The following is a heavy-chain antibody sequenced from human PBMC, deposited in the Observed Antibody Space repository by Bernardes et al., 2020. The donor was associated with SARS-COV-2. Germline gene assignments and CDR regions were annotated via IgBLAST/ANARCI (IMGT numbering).Heavy chain of an antibody. V-gene: IGHV3-7*03. CDR2: IRQDGRDK. CDR1: GFTFSSYW. D-gene: IGHD2-8*01. Sequence: GGSLRLSCAASGFTFSSYWMSWVRQAPGKGLEWVANIRQDGRDKYYVDSVKGRFTISRDNAKNSLYLQMNSLRAEDTAVYYCARDTRWGVAHHFDYWGQGTLVTVSS. CDR3: ARDTRWGVAHHFDY. J-gene: IGHJ4*02.